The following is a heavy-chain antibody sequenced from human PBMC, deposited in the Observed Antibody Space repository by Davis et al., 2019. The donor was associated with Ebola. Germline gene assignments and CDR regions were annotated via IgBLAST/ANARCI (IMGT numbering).Heavy chain of an antibody. CDR2: ISIGSTYI. Sequence: GESLKISCAASGFTFSSYAMSWVRQAPGKGLEWVSFISIGSTYIYYADSVKGRFTISRDNAKNSLYLQMNSLRAEDTAVYYCARTFTGSYPRRIDYWGQGTLVSVSS. D-gene: IGHD1-26*01. CDR1: GFTFSSYA. CDR3: ARTFTGSYPRRIDY. J-gene: IGHJ4*02. V-gene: IGHV3-21*01.